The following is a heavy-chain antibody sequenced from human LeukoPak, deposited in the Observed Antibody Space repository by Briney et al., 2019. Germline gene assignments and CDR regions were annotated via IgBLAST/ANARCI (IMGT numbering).Heavy chain of an antibody. CDR3: ASRSATAPEGFDI. CDR1: RGSINSPNW. CDR2: IYHSGST. J-gene: IGHJ3*02. V-gene: IGHV4-4*02. Sequence: SETLSLTCTVSRGSINSPNWWTWVRQPPGEGLEWIGEIYHSGSTNHNPSLISRLTISLDKSRNQLSLKLNSVTAADTAVYYCASRSATAPEGFDIWGQGTMVTVSS. D-gene: IGHD2-21*02.